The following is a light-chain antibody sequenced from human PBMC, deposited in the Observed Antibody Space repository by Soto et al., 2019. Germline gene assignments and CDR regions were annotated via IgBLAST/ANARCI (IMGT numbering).Light chain of an antibody. CDR3: ATWDDSLSAVR. CDR1: SSNIGNNY. V-gene: IGLV1-51*01. Sequence: QAVVTQPPSVSAAPGKKVTISCSGSSSNIGNNYVSWYQQLPGTAPKLIIYDNNRRPSGIPDRFSDSKSGTSATLGITGLQTGDEADYFCATWDDSLSAVRFGGGTKLTVL. CDR2: DNN. J-gene: IGLJ2*01.